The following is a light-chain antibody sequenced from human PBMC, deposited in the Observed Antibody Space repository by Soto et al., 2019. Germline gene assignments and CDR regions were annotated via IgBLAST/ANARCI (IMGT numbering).Light chain of an antibody. Sequence: QSALTQPASVSGSPGQSITISCTGTSSDVGGYNYVSWYQQHPGKAPKLMIYDVSNRPSGVSTRFAGSKSGTTASLTISGLQADDDADYDCSSYTSSSTPVVFGGGTKLTVL. CDR3: SSYTSSSTPVV. CDR1: SSDVGGYNY. J-gene: IGLJ2*01. CDR2: DVS. V-gene: IGLV2-14*01.